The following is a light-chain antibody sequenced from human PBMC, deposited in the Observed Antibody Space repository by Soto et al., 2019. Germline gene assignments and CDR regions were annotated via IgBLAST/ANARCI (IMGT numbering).Light chain of an antibody. CDR1: SSDVGGYNY. CDR3: SSYTSSLYV. Sequence: SVLTQPASVSGSPGQSITISCTGTSSDVGGYNYVSWYQQHPGKAPKLMIYEVSSRPSGVSNRFSGSKSGNTASLTISGLQAEDEADYYCSSYTSSLYVFGTGTKVTVL. J-gene: IGLJ1*01. CDR2: EVS. V-gene: IGLV2-14*01.